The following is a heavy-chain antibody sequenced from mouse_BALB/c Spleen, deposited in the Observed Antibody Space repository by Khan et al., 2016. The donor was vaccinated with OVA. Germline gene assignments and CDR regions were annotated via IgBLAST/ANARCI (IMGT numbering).Heavy chain of an antibody. CDR1: GFSLTSYC. V-gene: IGHV2-9*02. J-gene: IGHJ2*01. CDR2: IWAGGST. CDR3: ARLEDK. Sequence: QVQLKESGPGLVAPSQTLSITCTVSGFSLTSYCVHWVRQPPGKGLEWLGVIWAGGSTNYNSALLSRLSIITENTTSHVFLILNSLQTDDTARYYCARLEDKWGQGTTLTVSS.